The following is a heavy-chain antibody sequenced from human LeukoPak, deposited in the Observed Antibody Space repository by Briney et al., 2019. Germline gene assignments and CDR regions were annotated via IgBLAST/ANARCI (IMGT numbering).Heavy chain of an antibody. Sequence: PSETLSLTCTVSGGSISSGSYYWSWIRQPAGKGLEWIGRIYTSGSTNYNPSLKSRVTISVDTSKNQFSLKLSSVTAADTAVYYCARDRKSGSYGFDYWGQGTLVTVSS. CDR2: IYTSGST. D-gene: IGHD1-26*01. CDR3: ARDRKSGSYGFDY. J-gene: IGHJ4*02. CDR1: GGSISSGSYY. V-gene: IGHV4-61*02.